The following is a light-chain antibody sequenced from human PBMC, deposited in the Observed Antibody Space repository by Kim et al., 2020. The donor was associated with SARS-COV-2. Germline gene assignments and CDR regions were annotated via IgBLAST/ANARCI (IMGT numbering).Light chain of an antibody. Sequence: PGDSATLAGRASQSISNNGAWYQQTPGPAPRLLIDGVCTRATVIPARFSGSGSGTDFTLTISSLHSEDVADYYWQQYNNWPPNTFGQGTKLEI. CDR1: QSISNN. V-gene: IGKV3-15*01. CDR3: QQYNNWPPNT. J-gene: IGKJ2*01. CDR2: GVC.